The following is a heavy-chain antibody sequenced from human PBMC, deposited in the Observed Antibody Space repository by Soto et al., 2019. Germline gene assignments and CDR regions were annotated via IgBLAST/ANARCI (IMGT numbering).Heavy chain of an antibody. Sequence: PGGSLRLSCAASGFTFSNYAMSWVRQAPGKGLEWVSGISATGGSTSYADSVKGRFTMSRDNSKNTLYLQMNSLRAEDTAVYYCARGVVGASFLLDYWGQGTLVTVSS. J-gene: IGHJ4*02. V-gene: IGHV3-23*01. CDR3: ARGVVGASFLLDY. D-gene: IGHD1-26*01. CDR2: ISATGGST. CDR1: GFTFSNYA.